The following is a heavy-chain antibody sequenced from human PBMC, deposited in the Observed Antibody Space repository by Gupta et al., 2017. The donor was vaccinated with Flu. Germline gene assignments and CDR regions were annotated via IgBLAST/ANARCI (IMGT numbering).Heavy chain of an antibody. V-gene: IGHV3-15*01. CDR3: TTESMRGGVIPHGYDY. CDR2: IKSKTDGGTT. CDR1: GFTFSNAW. D-gene: IGHD3-22*01. J-gene: IGHJ4*02. Sequence: EVQLVESGGGLVKPGGSLRLSCAASGFTFSNAWMSWVRQAPGKGLEWVGRIKSKTDGGTTDYAAPVKGRFTISRDDSKNTLYLQMNSLKTEDTAVYYCTTESMRGGVIPHGYDYWVQGTLVTVSS.